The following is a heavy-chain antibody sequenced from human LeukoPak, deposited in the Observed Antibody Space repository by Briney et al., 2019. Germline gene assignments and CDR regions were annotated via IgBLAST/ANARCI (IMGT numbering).Heavy chain of an antibody. D-gene: IGHD3-10*01. CDR1: GGSISSSSYY. CDR3: ARTSGSYLKWFDP. J-gene: IGHJ5*02. V-gene: IGHV4-39*01. Sequence: SETLPLTCTVSGGSISSSSYYWGWIRQPPGKGLEWIGSIYYSGSTYYNPSLKSRVTISVDTSKNQFSLKLSSVTATDTAVYYCARTSGSYLKWFDPWGQGTLVAVSS. CDR2: IYYSGST.